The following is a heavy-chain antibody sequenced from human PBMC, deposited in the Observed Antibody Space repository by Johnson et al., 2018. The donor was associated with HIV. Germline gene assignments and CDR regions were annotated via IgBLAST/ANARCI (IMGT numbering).Heavy chain of an antibody. CDR2: IKQDGSEK. Sequence: EVQLVESGGGVVQPGRSLRLSCAASGFTFSSYWMSWVRQAPGKGLEWVANIKQDGSEKYYGESVKDRFTISRDNAKNSLYLQRSSLRAEDTAVYYCAKGRGYDYDALDFWSQGTMVTVSS. CDR3: AKGRGYDYDALDF. V-gene: IGHV3-7*05. J-gene: IGHJ3*01. CDR1: GFTFSSYW. D-gene: IGHD5-12*01.